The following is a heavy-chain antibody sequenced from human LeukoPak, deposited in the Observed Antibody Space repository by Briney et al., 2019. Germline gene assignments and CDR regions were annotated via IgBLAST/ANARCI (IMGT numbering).Heavy chain of an antibody. CDR3: AGGYSSSWFAAFDI. CDR2: IRYDGSNK. Sequence: PGGSLRLSCAASGFTFSNYGLHWVRQAPGKGLEWVAFIRYDGSNKYYADSVKGRFTISRDNSKNTLYLQMNSLRADDTAVYYCAGGYSSSWFAAFDIWGQGTMVTVSS. J-gene: IGHJ3*02. CDR1: GFTFSNYG. V-gene: IGHV3-30*02. D-gene: IGHD6-13*01.